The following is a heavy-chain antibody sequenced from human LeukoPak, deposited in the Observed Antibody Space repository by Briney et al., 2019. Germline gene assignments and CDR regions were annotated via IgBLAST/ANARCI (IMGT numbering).Heavy chain of an antibody. CDR1: GFTFSGSA. Sequence: GGSLRLSCTASGFTFSGSAMHWVRQASGKWLGWVGRIRSKANSYATVYAASVKGRFTISRDDSKNTAYLQMNSLKTEDTAVYYCTSGLSVRRSNNTPVDYWGQGTLVTVSS. CDR2: IRSKANSYAT. CDR3: TSGLSVRRSNNTPVDY. D-gene: IGHD1-1*01. V-gene: IGHV3-73*01. J-gene: IGHJ4*02.